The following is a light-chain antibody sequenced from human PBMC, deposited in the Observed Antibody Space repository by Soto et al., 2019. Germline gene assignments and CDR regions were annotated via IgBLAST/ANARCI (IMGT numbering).Light chain of an antibody. V-gene: IGKV1-5*01. CDR1: QSISSW. CDR3: QQYNSFPWT. Sequence: QITQFHCTLSPSVGDXXTVTXRASQSISSWLAWYQQKPGKAPKLLIYDASIWESGVPSRFSRSGSGTEFTLTISNLQPDDFATYYCQQYNSFPWTFGLGTK. J-gene: IGKJ1*01. CDR2: DAS.